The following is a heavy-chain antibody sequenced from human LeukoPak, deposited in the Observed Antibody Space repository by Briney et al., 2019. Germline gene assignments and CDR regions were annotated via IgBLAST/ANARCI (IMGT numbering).Heavy chain of an antibody. CDR2: IKQDGSEK. D-gene: IGHD5-12*01. CDR1: GFTFSSYW. CDR3: ARRGGGYDFDY. Sequence: GGSLRLSCAASGFTFSSYWMSWVRQAPGKGLEWVANIKQDGSEKYYVDSVKGRFTISRDNSQNTLYLQMNSLRAEDTAVYYCARRGGGYDFDYWGQGTLVTVSS. V-gene: IGHV3-7*01. J-gene: IGHJ4*02.